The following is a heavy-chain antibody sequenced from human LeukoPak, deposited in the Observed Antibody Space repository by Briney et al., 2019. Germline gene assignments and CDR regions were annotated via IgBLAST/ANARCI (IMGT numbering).Heavy chain of an antibody. V-gene: IGHV4-61*02. CDR3: ARVIAVAGPDYYYYYGMDV. CDR2: IYTSGST. D-gene: IGHD6-19*01. CDR1: GGSISSGSYY. Sequence: SETLSLTCTVSGGSISSGSYYWSWIRQPAGKGLEWIGRIYTSGSTNYNPSLKSRVAISVDTSKNQFSLKLSSVTAADTAVYYCARVIAVAGPDYYYYYGMDVWGQGTTVTVSS. J-gene: IGHJ6*02.